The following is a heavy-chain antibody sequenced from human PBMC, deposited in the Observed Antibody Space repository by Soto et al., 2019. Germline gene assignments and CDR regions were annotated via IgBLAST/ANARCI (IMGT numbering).Heavy chain of an antibody. CDR3: ARVKATLYRHYYFDY. Sequence: PSETLSLTCSVSGGTINSGDYFWSWIRQPPGKGLEWIGSIFYTGSTYYSPSLKSRASMSMDTSKNLFPLRLRSLTAADTAVYFCARVKATLYRHYYFDYWGQGTQVTVSS. J-gene: IGHJ4*02. CDR1: GGTINSGDYF. CDR2: IFYTGST. V-gene: IGHV4-30-4*01. D-gene: IGHD5-12*01.